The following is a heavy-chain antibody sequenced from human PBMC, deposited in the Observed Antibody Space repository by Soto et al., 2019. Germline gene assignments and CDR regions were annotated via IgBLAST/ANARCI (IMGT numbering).Heavy chain of an antibody. J-gene: IGHJ3*01. V-gene: IGHV3-23*01. Sequence: EEQLLESGGGLVQRGGSLRLSCAASGFTFSVFAMSWVRQAPGRGLELVSTISGRGENTYYADSVKGRFNISRDNSKNTLNLQMNSLRGEDTAVYYCAKDRGTGDYGVNAVELWGQGTMVTVSS. CDR1: GFTFSVFA. CDR2: ISGRGENT. CDR3: AKDRGTGDYGVNAVEL. D-gene: IGHD4-17*01.